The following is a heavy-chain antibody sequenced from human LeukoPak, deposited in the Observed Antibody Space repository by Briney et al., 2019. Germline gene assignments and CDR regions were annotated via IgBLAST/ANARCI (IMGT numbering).Heavy chain of an antibody. J-gene: IGHJ4*02. Sequence: SETLSLTCTVSGGHISTYYWSWIRQAPGKGLEWIGYIYYSGSTKYNPSLKSRVTISVDTSKNQFSLKLSSVTAADTAVYFCARGITDSIWYLDFWGQGTLVTVSS. CDR1: GGHISTYY. CDR2: IYYSGST. V-gene: IGHV4-59*01. D-gene: IGHD3-22*01. CDR3: ARGITDSIWYLDF.